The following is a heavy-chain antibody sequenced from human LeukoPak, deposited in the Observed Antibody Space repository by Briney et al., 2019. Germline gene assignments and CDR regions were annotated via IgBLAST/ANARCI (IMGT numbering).Heavy chain of an antibody. CDR3: ARDQAPTVVTPYDY. Sequence: AGGSLRLSCAASGFTFSSYAMHWVRQAPGKGLEWVAVISYDGSNKYYADSVKGRFTISRDNSKNTLYLQMNSLRAEDTAVYYCARDQAPTVVTPYDYWGQGTLVTVSS. CDR1: GFTFSSYA. CDR2: ISYDGSNK. J-gene: IGHJ4*02. V-gene: IGHV3-30-3*01. D-gene: IGHD4-23*01.